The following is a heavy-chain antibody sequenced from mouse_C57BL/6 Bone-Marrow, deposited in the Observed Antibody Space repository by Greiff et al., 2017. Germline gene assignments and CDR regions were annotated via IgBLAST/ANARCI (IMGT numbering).Heavy chain of an antibody. D-gene: IGHD2-10*02. V-gene: IGHV14-4*01. CDR3: THSIGGLDY. CDR2: IDPENGDT. J-gene: IGHJ2*01. Sequence: EVKLMESGAELVRPGASVKLSCTASGFNIKDDYMHWVKQRPEQGLEWIGWIDPENGDTEYASKFQGKAPITADTSSNTAYLQLSSLPSEDTAVYYCTHSIGGLDYWGQGTTLTVSS. CDR1: GFNIKDDY.